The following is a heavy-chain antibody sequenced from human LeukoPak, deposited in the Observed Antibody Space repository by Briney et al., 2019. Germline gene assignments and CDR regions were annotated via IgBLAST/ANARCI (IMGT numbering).Heavy chain of an antibody. J-gene: IGHJ4*02. CDR2: VYYSGST. D-gene: IGHD3-22*01. Sequence: SQTLSLTCTVSGGSISSGGYYWSWIRQHPGKGLEWIGSVYYSGSTNYSPSLQGRVIISLDTSRNQFSLKLTSVTAADTAVYYCSRSGYYSLDDWGQGTLVTVSS. V-gene: IGHV4-31*03. CDR3: SRSGYYSLDD. CDR1: GGSISSGGYY.